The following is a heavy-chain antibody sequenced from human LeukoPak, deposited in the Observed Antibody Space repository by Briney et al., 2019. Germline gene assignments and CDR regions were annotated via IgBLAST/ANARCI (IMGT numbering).Heavy chain of an antibody. V-gene: IGHV3-21*01. D-gene: IGHD5-12*01. CDR3: ARDLSGSGYRGY. J-gene: IGHJ4*02. Sequence: GGSLRLSCAASGFTFSSYTMNWVRQAPGKGLEWVSSISSSSSYIYYADSVKGRFTVSRDNAKNSLYLQMNSLRAEDTAVYYCARDLSGSGYRGYWGQGTLVTVSS. CDR1: GFTFSSYT. CDR2: ISSSSSYI.